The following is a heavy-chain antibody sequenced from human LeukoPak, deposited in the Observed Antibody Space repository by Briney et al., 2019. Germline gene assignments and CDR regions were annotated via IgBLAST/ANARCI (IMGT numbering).Heavy chain of an antibody. V-gene: IGHV4-59*01. CDR3: ARAGYYDSSGYHDSIDY. Sequence: PSETLSLTCTVSGGSISSYYWSWIRQPPGKGLEWIGYSYYSGSTNYNPSLKSRVTISVDTSKNQFSLKLSSVTAADTAVYYCARAGYYDSSGYHDSIDYWGQGTLVTVSS. CDR2: SYYSGST. D-gene: IGHD3-22*01. J-gene: IGHJ4*02. CDR1: GGSISSYY.